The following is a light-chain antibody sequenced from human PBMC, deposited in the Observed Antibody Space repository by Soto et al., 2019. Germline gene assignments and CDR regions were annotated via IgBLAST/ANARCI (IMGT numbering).Light chain of an antibody. J-gene: IGLJ3*02. CDR3: SSYTSNNTRL. V-gene: IGLV2-14*01. CDR2: EVS. CDR1: SSDVGAYNY. Sequence: QSVLTQPASVSGSPGQSITISCTGTSSDVGAYNYVSWYQQHPGKAPKLMIYEVSNRPSGVSNRFSGSKSGNTASLTISGLQAEDEADYYCSSYTSNNTRLFGGGTKVTVL.